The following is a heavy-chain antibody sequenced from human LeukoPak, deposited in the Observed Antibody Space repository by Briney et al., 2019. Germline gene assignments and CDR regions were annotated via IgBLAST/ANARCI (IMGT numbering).Heavy chain of an antibody. D-gene: IGHD4-17*01. J-gene: IGHJ4*02. Sequence: ASVKVSCKASGYTFTSYDINWVRQATGQGLEWMGWMNPNSGNTGYAQKFQGRVTITRNTSISTAYMELSSLRSEDTAVYYCARGPLHYGDYLCDYWGQGTLVTVSS. CDR1: GYTFTSYD. V-gene: IGHV1-8*03. CDR3: ARGPLHYGDYLCDY. CDR2: MNPNSGNT.